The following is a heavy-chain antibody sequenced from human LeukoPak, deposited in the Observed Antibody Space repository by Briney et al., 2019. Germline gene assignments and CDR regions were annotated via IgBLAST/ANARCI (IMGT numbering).Heavy chain of an antibody. CDR2: IIPIFGIA. CDR1: GGTFSSYA. Sequence: ASVKVSCKASGGTFSSYAISWVRQAPGQGLEWMGRIIPIFGIANYAQKFQGRVTITADKSTSTAYMELSSLRSEDTAVYYCARARKGPYAYYYYGMDAWGQGTTVTVSS. CDR3: ARARKGPYAYYYYGMDA. J-gene: IGHJ6*02. V-gene: IGHV1-69*04. D-gene: IGHD1-14*01.